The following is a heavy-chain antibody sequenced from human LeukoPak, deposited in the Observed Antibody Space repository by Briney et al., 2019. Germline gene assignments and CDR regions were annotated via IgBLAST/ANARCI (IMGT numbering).Heavy chain of an antibody. CDR1: GFTFSSFG. J-gene: IGHJ4*02. CDR2: ISSSGGVT. V-gene: IGHV3-23*01. D-gene: IGHD3-10*01. CDR3: AKAVYYGLGSYQVDY. Sequence: GGTLRLSCAASGFTFSSFGMNWVRQAPGKGLEWVSGISSSGGVTYYADFVKGRFTISRDNSKNTLYLQMNSLRAEDTAVYYCAKAVYYGLGSYQVDYWGQGTLVTVSS.